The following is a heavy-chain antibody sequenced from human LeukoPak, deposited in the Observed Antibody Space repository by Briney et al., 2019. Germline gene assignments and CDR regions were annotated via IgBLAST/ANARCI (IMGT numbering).Heavy chain of an antibody. CDR3: AGTEVVVAAMDV. Sequence: GGSLRLSCAVSGFPLSDAWMNWVRQAPGKGLEWVSSISSSSSYIYYADSVKGRFTISRDNAKNSLYLQMNSLRAEDTAVYYCAGTEVVVAAMDVWGQGTTVTVPS. J-gene: IGHJ6*02. CDR1: GFPLSDAW. V-gene: IGHV3-21*01. D-gene: IGHD2-15*01. CDR2: ISSSSSYI.